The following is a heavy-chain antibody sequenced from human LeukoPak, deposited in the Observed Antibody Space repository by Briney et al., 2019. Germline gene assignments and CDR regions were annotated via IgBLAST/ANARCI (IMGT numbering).Heavy chain of an antibody. CDR1: GFTFDDYG. CDR3: ARDRGVDTAMVNWFDP. CDR2: INWNGGST. V-gene: IGHV3-20*04. Sequence: GGSLRLSCAASGFTFDDYGMSWVRQAPGKGLEWASGINWNGGSTGYADSVKGRFTISRDNAKNSLYLQMNSLRAEDTALYYCARDRGVDTAMVNWFDPWGQGTLVTVSS. D-gene: IGHD5-18*01. J-gene: IGHJ5*02.